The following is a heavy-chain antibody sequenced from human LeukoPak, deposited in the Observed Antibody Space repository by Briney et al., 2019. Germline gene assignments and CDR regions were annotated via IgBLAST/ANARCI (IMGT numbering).Heavy chain of an antibody. CDR3: AKDVTWEPEYFQH. J-gene: IGHJ1*01. CDR1: GFTLSSYA. V-gene: IGHV3-23*01. D-gene: IGHD1-26*01. CDR2: ISGSGGST. Sequence: GGSLRLSCAASGFTLSSYAMSWVRQAPGKGLEWVSAISGSGGSTYYADSVKGRFTISRDNSKNTLYLQMNSLRAEDTAVYYCAKDVTWEPEYFQHWGQGTLVTVSS.